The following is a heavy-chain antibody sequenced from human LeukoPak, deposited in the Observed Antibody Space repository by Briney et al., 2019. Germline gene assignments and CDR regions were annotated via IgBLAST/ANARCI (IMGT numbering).Heavy chain of an antibody. V-gene: IGHV4-59*01. CDR1: GGSISGSY. CDR2: IYYSGST. Sequence: PSETLSLTCTVSGGSISGSYWSWIRQPPGKGLELVGYIYYSGSTNYNPSLKSRVTISVDTSKNQFSLKLSSVTAADTAVYYCAGGGYSSSWILNWFDPWGQGTLVTVSS. D-gene: IGHD6-13*01. J-gene: IGHJ5*02. CDR3: AGGGYSSSWILNWFDP.